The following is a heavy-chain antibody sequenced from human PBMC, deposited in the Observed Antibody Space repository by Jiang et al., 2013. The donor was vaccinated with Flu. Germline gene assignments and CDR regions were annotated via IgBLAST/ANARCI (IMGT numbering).Heavy chain of an antibody. CDR1: GGSFSGYY. CDR2: INHSGST. CDR3: ARGRRTGDLDY. V-gene: IGHV4-34*01. J-gene: IGHJ4*02. D-gene: IGHD7-27*01. Sequence: KPSETLSLTCAVYGGSFSGYYWSWIRQPPGKGLEWIGEINHSGSTNYNPSLKSRVTISVDTSKNQFSLKLSSVTAADTAVYYCARGRRTGDLDYWGQGTLVTVSS.